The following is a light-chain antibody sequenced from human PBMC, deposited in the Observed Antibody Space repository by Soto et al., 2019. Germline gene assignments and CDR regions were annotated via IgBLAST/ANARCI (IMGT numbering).Light chain of an antibody. CDR2: SAS. CDR3: QQSYKKRT. V-gene: IGKV1-39*01. Sequence: DIQMTQSPSSLYASVGDRVIITCRASQSISNYLNWYQQEPGKAPKLLIYSASTLQCGVPSRFSGGGSGTHFALTNNSLQPEDFATYFCQQSYKKRTFGQGTKVEIK. J-gene: IGKJ1*01. CDR1: QSISNY.